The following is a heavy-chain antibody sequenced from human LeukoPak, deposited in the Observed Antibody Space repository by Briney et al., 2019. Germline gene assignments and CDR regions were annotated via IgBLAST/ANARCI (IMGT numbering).Heavy chain of an antibody. V-gene: IGHV3-23*01. CDR3: ARDGPRSSGSYPI. J-gene: IGHJ3*02. CDR2: IGGGGGNT. Sequence: GGSLRLSCAASGFTFFTYAMSWVRQAPGKGLEWVSAIGGGGGNTYYADSVRGWFTISRDTSKNTLYMQMNSLRAEDTAVYYCARDGPRSSGSYPIWGQGTMVTVSS. D-gene: IGHD3-10*01. CDR1: GFTFFTYA.